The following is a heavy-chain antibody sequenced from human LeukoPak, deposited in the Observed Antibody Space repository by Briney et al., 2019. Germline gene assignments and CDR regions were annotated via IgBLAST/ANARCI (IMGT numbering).Heavy chain of an antibody. J-gene: IGHJ3*02. CDR1: GGSIGSYY. CDR2: IYYSGST. V-gene: IGHV4-59*01. D-gene: IGHD3-10*01. CDR3: ARGGRFGGHDAFDI. Sequence: SETLSLTCTVSGGSIGSYYWNWIRQPPGKGLEYIGYIYYSGSTNYNPSLKSRVTISVDTSKNQFSLKLSSVTAADTAVYYCARGGRFGGHDAFDIWGQGTMVTVSS.